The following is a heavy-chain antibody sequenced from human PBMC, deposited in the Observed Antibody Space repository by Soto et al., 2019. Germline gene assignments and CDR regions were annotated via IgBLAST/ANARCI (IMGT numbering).Heavy chain of an antibody. J-gene: IGHJ6*02. CDR1: GGSISSGGYY. D-gene: IGHD6-13*01. V-gene: IGHV4-31*03. Sequence: PSETLSLTCTVSGGSISSGGYYWSWIRQHPGKGLEWIGYIYYSGSTYYNPSLKSRVTISVDTSKNQFSLKLSSVTAADTAVYYCARQPLSSSWDNWDYDYGMDVWGQGSTVTVFS. CDR3: ARQPLSSSWDNWDYDYGMDV. CDR2: IYYSGST.